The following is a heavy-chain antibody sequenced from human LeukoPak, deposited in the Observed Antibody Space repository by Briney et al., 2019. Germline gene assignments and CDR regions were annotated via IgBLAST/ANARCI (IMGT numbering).Heavy chain of an antibody. J-gene: IGHJ4*02. CDR1: GYSFTSYW. Sequence: GESLKTSCKGSGYSFTSYWISWVRQMPGKGLEWMGRIDPSDSYTNYSPSFQGHVTISADKSISTAYLQRSSLKASDTAMYYCARGPGLSAPFDYWGQGTLVTVSS. CDR3: ARGPGLSAPFDY. CDR2: IDPSDSYT. V-gene: IGHV5-10-1*01. D-gene: IGHD3-16*02.